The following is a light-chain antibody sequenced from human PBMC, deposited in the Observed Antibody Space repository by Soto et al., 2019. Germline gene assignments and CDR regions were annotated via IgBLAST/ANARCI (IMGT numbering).Light chain of an antibody. V-gene: IGKV1-39*01. CDR2: AAS. CDR1: QSISSY. J-gene: IGKJ1*01. CDR3: QHSISTPPT. Sequence: IQMKQYPYSLSASVGDRVTITCRASQSISSYLNWYQPQPGKAPKLLIYAASSMQSGVPSRFSGSGPGTDFTLTTINRRPEDFATNTAQHSISTPPTFGQGTMV.